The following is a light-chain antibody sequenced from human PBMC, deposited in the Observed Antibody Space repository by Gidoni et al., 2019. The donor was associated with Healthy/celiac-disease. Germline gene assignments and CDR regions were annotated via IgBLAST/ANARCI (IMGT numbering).Light chain of an antibody. J-gene: IGKJ1*01. CDR2: GAS. CDR3: QQYGSSPWT. CDR1: QSVSSSY. Sequence: EIVLTQSPGTLSLSPGESATLSCRASQSVSSSYLAWYQQKPGQAPRPLIYGASSRATGSPDRFSGSVSGTDFTRTISRLEPEDVAVYYCQQYGSSPWTFGQGTKVEIK. V-gene: IGKV3-20*01.